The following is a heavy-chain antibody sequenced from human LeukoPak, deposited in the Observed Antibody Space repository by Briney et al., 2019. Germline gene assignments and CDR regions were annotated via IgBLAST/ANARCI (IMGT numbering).Heavy chain of an antibody. V-gene: IGHV3-66*01. Sequence: QPGGSLRLSCAASGFTFSSYNMDWVRQAPGKGLEWVSVIYSGGATHYADSVKGRFTVSRDNSKNTLYLQMNSLRVEDTAVYYCARDMGKVSSGWSPGYFGMDAWGQGATVTVSS. J-gene: IGHJ6*02. CDR3: ARDMGKVSSGWSPGYFGMDA. D-gene: IGHD6-19*01. CDR2: IYSGGAT. CDR1: GFTFSSYN.